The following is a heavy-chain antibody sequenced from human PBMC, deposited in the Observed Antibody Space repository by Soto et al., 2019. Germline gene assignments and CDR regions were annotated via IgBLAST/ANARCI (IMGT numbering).Heavy chain of an antibody. CDR2: IKQDGSET. CDR3: AKVGVWGNLRYWPDF. D-gene: IGHD3-16*02. V-gene: IGHV3-7*01. J-gene: IGHJ4*02. Sequence: GGSLRLSCAASGFTFRNYWMTWVRQAPGKGLEWVANIKQDGSETYYLDSVKGRFTISRDNAKNSLYLQMNSLRAEDTAVYHCAKVGVWGNLRYWPDFSGQGTLVTSPQ. CDR1: GFTFRNYW.